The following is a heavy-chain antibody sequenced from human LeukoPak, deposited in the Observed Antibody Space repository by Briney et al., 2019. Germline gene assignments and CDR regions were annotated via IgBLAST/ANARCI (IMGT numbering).Heavy chain of an antibody. D-gene: IGHD1-26*01. J-gene: IGHJ5*02. CDR3: AQNQWEFPA. CDR2: VSDSGGST. CDR1: GFTFSSYA. V-gene: IGHV3-23*01. Sequence: GGSLRLSCVASGFTFSSYAMSWVRQAPGKGLGWVSGVSDSGGSTYYADSVQGRFTISRDNSKNTLYLQMNSLRAEDTATYFCAQNQWEFPAWGQGTLVTVSS.